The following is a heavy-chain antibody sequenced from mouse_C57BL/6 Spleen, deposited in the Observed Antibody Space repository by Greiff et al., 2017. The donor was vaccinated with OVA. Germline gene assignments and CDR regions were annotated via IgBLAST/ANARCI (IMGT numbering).Heavy chain of an antibody. CDR3: ARKEIYYDSDY. V-gene: IGHV1-50*01. CDR2: IDPSDSYT. Sequence: QVQLQQPGTELVKPGASVKLSCKASGYTFTSYWMQWVKQRPGQGLEWIGEIDPSDSYTNYNQKFKGKATLTVDTSSSTAYMQLSSLTSEDSAVYYCARKEIYYDSDYWGQGTTLTVSS. D-gene: IGHD2-4*01. CDR1: GYTFTSYW. J-gene: IGHJ2*01.